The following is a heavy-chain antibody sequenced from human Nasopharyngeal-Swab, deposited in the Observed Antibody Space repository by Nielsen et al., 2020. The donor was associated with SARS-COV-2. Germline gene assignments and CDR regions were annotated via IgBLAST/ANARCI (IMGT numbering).Heavy chain of an antibody. CDR2: IDPSDSYT. CDR3: ARQGGEWYYYDSSGYYSLDY. Sequence: GESLKISCKGSGYSFTSYWISWVRQMPGKGLEWMGRIDPSDSYTNYSPSFQGHVTISADKSISTAYLQWSSLKASDTAMYYCARQGGEWYYYDSSGYYSLDYWGQGTLVTVSS. J-gene: IGHJ4*02. D-gene: IGHD3-22*01. V-gene: IGHV5-10-1*01. CDR1: GYSFTSYW.